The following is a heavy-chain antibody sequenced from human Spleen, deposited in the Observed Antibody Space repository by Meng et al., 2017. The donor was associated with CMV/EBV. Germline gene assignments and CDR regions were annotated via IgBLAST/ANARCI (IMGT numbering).Heavy chain of an antibody. CDR3: ARFGCSSTSCYTRYYYYYGMDV. J-gene: IGHJ6*02. D-gene: IGHD2-2*02. Sequence: SETLSLTCVISGDSVSSAAWNWIRQSPSRGPEWLGRTYYRSKWYNDYAVSVKSRITINPDTSKNQFSLQLNSVTAADTAVYYCARFGCSSTSCYTRYYYYYGMDVWGQGTTVTVSS. CDR2: TYYRSKWYN. V-gene: IGHV6-1*01. CDR1: GDSVSSAA.